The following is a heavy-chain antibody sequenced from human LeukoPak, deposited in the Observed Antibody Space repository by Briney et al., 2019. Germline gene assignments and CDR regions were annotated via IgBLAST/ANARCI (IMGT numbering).Heavy chain of an antibody. CDR3: AKGRGPLYYYAVDA. Sequence: GESLRLSCAASGFLFGNCAMHWFRQAPGKGREWVATVSYDGSYEFYPDSVKGRFTISRNDSDKTVHLQMSSLRPEDSGVFYCAKGRGPLYYYAVDAWGQGTTVTVSS. CDR1: GFLFGNCA. V-gene: IGHV3-30*18. D-gene: IGHD1-14*01. CDR2: VSYDGSYE. J-gene: IGHJ6*02.